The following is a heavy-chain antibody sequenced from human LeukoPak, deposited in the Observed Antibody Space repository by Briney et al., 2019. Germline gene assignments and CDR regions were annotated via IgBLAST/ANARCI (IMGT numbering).Heavy chain of an antibody. CDR3: ARSRYDTSGYYGIVGD. D-gene: IGHD3-22*01. Sequence: KPGGSLRLSCAASGFTFSDYYMSWIRQAPGKGLEWVSYISSSGSTNYYADSVKGRFTISRDNAKNSLYLQMNSLRAEDTAVYYCARSRYDTSGYYGIVGDWGQGTLVTVSS. J-gene: IGHJ4*02. CDR2: ISSSGSTN. V-gene: IGHV3-11*04. CDR1: GFTFSDYY.